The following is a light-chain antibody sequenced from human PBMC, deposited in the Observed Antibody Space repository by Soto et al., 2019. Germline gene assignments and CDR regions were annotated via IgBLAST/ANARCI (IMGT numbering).Light chain of an antibody. V-gene: IGLV2-14*01. CDR1: SSDVGGYNY. Sequence: QSVLTQPASVSGSPGQSITISCTGTSSDVGGYNYVSWYQQHPGKAPKVMIYDVSNRPSGVSNRFSGSKSGNTASLTISGLQAEYEADYYCSSYTSSSTLVVFGGGTKVTVL. J-gene: IGLJ2*01. CDR2: DVS. CDR3: SSYTSSSTLVV.